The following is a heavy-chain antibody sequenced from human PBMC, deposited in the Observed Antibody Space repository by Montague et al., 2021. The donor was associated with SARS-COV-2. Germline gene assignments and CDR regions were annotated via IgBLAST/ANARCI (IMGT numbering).Heavy chain of an antibody. J-gene: IGHJ6*02. CDR1: GGSINSYY. V-gene: IGHV4-4*07. CDR3: ARESRTSGCAYWYHGLDV. D-gene: IGHD6-19*01. Sequence: SETLSLTCGVSGGSINSYYWSWIRQPAGKGLEWIGRIYTSGRTNHSPSLNNRVTISIDTSRKHLSLKLTSVTAADTAVYYCARESRTSGCAYWYHGLDVWGQGTTVIVSS. CDR2: IYTSGRT.